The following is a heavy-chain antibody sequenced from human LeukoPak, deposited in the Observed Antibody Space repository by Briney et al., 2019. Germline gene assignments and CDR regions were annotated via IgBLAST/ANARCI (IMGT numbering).Heavy chain of an antibody. CDR1: GDSISSGGYS. CDR3: ARGGGFDWLLFFY. V-gene: IGHV4-30-4*07. D-gene: IGHD3-9*01. Sequence: SQTLSLTCAVSGDSISSGGYSWSWVRQPPGKGLEWIGYIYSSGRSYYNPSLQSRVTISVDTSKNEFSLKLTSVTAADTAVYYCARGGGFDWLLFFYWGQGTLVTVSS. CDR2: IYSSGRS. J-gene: IGHJ4*02.